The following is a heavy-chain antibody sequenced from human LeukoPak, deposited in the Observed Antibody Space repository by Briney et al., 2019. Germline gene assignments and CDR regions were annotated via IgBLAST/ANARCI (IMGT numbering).Heavy chain of an antibody. J-gene: IGHJ4*02. D-gene: IGHD5-18*01. CDR3: ASLSNPRGYSYGLPSNFDY. V-gene: IGHV1-69*05. CDR1: GGTFSSYA. Sequence: SVKVSCKASGGTFSSYAISWVRQAPGQGLEWMGGIIPIFGTANYAQKFQGRVTITTGESTSTAYMELSSLRSEDTAVYYCASLSNPRGYSYGLPSNFDYWGQGTLVTVSS. CDR2: IIPIFGTA.